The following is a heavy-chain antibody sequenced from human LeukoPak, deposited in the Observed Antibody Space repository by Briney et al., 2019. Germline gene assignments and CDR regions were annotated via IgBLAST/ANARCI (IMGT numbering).Heavy chain of an antibody. Sequence: GSLRLSCTASGFTFGDYAMSWVHQAPGKGLEWVGFIRSKAYGGTTEYAASVKGRFTISRDDSKSIAYLQMNSLKTEDTAVYYCTRVGATGSGYYNYYYYYYMDVWGKGTTVTVSS. CDR3: TRVGATGSGYYNYYYYYYMDV. D-gene: IGHD3-3*01. J-gene: IGHJ6*03. CDR2: IRSKAYGGTT. V-gene: IGHV3-49*04. CDR1: GFTFGDYA.